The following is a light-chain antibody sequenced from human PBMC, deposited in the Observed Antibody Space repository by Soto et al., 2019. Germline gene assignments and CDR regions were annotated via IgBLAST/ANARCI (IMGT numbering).Light chain of an antibody. Sequence: DIQMTQSPSSLSASVGNRVTITCRASQSIRTYLNWYQKKPGKASNLLIYDASRLQSGVPSGFSGSGGGTDFTLSIRSVQREDFASYFCQKSYLDPITCGQGTQLEI. CDR3: QKSYLDPIT. V-gene: IGKV1-39*01. J-gene: IGKJ5*01. CDR1: QSIRTY. CDR2: DAS.